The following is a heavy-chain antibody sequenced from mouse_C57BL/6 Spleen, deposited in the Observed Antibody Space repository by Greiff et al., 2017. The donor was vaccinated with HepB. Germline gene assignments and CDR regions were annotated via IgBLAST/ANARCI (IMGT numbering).Heavy chain of an antibody. CDR3: TRREIQGLRRCFDY. CDR2: IDPETGGT. Sequence: QVQLQQSGAELVRPGASVTLSCKASGYKFNDYEMHWVKQTTVHGLEWIGAIDPETGGTAYNQKFKGKAILTADKSSSTAYMELRSLTSEDSAVYYCTRREIQGLRRCFDYWGQGTTLTVSS. D-gene: IGHD2-2*01. CDR1: GYKFNDYE. V-gene: IGHV1-15*01. J-gene: IGHJ2*01.